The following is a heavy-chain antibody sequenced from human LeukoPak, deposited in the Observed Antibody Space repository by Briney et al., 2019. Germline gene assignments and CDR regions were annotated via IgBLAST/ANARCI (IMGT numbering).Heavy chain of an antibody. CDR1: RITFSSHI. J-gene: IGHJ3*02. D-gene: IGHD2-15*01. Sequence: QPGGSLRLSCTASRITFSSHIMNWVRQAPGKGLEWVSYISSSSSNIYYADSVKGRFTISRDNAKNSLYLQMNSLRAEDTAAYYCARDISATVPGNAFDIWGQGTMVTVSS. V-gene: IGHV3-48*01. CDR2: ISSSSSNI. CDR3: ARDISATVPGNAFDI.